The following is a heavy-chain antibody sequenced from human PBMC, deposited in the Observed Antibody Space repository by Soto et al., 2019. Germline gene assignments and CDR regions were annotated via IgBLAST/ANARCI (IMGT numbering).Heavy chain of an antibody. V-gene: IGHV1-24*01. CDR1: GYTLTELS. D-gene: IGHD6-19*01. CDR2: FDPEDGET. CDR3: ATLAVAGWGNWFDP. Sequence: ASVKVSCKVSGYTLTELSMHWVRQAPGKGLEWMGGFDPEDGETIYAQKFQGRVTMTEDTSTDTAYMELSSLRSEDTAVYYCATLAVAGWGNWFDPWGQGTLVTVSS. J-gene: IGHJ5*02.